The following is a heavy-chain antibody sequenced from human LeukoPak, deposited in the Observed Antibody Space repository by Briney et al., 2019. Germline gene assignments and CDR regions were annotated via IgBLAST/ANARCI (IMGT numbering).Heavy chain of an antibody. Sequence: PGGSLRLSCAASGFIFSSYGMNWVRQAPGKGLEWVAFMRSDGSDKYYADSVKGRFTISRDNSKNTLYLQMNSLRAEDTAVYYCAKHDSSSYYWGQGTLVTVSS. V-gene: IGHV3-30*02. D-gene: IGHD3-22*01. CDR1: GFIFSSYG. J-gene: IGHJ4*02. CDR3: AKHDSSSYY. CDR2: MRSDGSDK.